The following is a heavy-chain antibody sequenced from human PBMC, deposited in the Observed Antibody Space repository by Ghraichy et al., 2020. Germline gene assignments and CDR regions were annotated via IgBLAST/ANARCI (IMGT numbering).Heavy chain of an antibody. CDR1: GGSFSGYY. CDR2: INHSGST. D-gene: IGHD5-12*01. CDR3: ATGRLGGGVDIVATTTGDY. J-gene: IGHJ4*02. V-gene: IGHV4-34*01. Sequence: SETLSLTCAVYGGSFSGYYWSWIRQPPGKGLEWIGEINHSGSTNYNPSLKSRVTISVDTSKNQFSLKLSSVTAADTAVYYCATGRLGGGVDIVATTTGDYWGQGTLVTVSS.